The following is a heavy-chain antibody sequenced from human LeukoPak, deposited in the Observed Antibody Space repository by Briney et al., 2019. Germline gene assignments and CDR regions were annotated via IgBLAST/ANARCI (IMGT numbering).Heavy chain of an antibody. J-gene: IGHJ6*03. V-gene: IGHV1-18*01. CDR1: GYTFTSYG. D-gene: IGHD6-13*01. Sequence: ASVKVSCKASGYTFTSYGISWVPQAPVQGLEWMGWISAYNGNTNYAQKLQGRVTMTTDTSTSTAYMDLRSLRSDDTAVYYCARIDSSYYYMDVWRKGTTVTVSS. CDR3: ARIDSSYYYMDV. CDR2: ISAYNGNT.